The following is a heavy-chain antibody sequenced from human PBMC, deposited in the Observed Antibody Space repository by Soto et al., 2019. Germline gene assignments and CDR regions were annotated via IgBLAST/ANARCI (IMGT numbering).Heavy chain of an antibody. CDR2: INHSGST. Sequence: SETLSLTCAVYGGSFSGYYWSWIRQPPGKGLEWIGEINHSGSTNYNPSLKSRVTISVDTSKNQFSLKLSSVTAADTAVYYCARGRGTSGMAWGQGTLVTVSS. CDR3: ARGRGTSGMA. V-gene: IGHV4-34*01. CDR1: GGSFSGYY. J-gene: IGHJ5*02. D-gene: IGHD1-1*01.